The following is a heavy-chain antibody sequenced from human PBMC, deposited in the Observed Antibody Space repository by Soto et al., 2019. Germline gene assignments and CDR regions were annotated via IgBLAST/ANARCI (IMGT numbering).Heavy chain of an antibody. CDR3: ARDAAVAVAGAYFDY. CDR2: ISYDGSNK. V-gene: IGHV3-30-3*01. D-gene: IGHD6-19*01. CDR1: GFTFSSYA. Sequence: PGGSLRLSCAASGFTFSSYAMHWVRQAPGKGLEWVAVISYDGSNKYYADSVKGRFTISRDNSKNTLYLQMNSLRAEDTAVYYCARDAAVAVAGAYFDYWGQGTLVTVSS. J-gene: IGHJ4*02.